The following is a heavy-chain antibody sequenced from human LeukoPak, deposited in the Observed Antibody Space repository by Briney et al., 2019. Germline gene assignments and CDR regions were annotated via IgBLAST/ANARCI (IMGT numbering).Heavy chain of an antibody. CDR1: GFTFKDYG. CDR2: INWNGGGT. CDR3: AKHMRATNTYSFFGLGV. J-gene: IGHJ6*02. Sequence: GRSLRLSCAATGFTFKDYGMHWVRQPPGKGLEWVSSINWNGGGTDYADSVKGRFTISRDNAKNSLYLQLSSLRPEDTALYYCAKHMRATNTYSFFGLGVWGQGTTVTVSS. D-gene: IGHD1-26*01. V-gene: IGHV3-9*01.